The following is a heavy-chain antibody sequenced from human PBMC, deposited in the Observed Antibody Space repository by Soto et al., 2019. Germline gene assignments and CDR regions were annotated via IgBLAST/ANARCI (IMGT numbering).Heavy chain of an antibody. D-gene: IGHD6-19*01. V-gene: IGHV5-51*01. CDR1: GYSFRSYW. CDR3: ARSRRGAYSSGWYSLSGYYNYGIDV. J-gene: IGHJ6*02. Sequence: EVQLVQSGAEMKKPGESLKISCKASGYSFRSYWIGWVRQMPGKGLEWMGIIYPGDSDTKYSPSLQGQVTISADTSISTAYLQWTSLKASDTAMYYCARSRRGAYSSGWYSLSGYYNYGIDVWGQGTKVTVSS. CDR2: IYPGDSDT.